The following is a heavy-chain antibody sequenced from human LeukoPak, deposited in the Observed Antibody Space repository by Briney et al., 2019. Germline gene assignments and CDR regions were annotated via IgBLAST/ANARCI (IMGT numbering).Heavy chain of an antibody. CDR3: VGGSGWLPDY. J-gene: IGHJ4*02. D-gene: IGHD6-19*01. CDR1: GFTFSSYG. V-gene: IGHV3-7*01. CDR2: IKQDGSEK. Sequence: GRSQRLSCAASGFTFSSYGMHWVRQAPGKGLEWVANIKQDGSEKNYVDSVKGRFTISRDNAENSLYLQMNSLRVEDTAVYYCVGGSGWLPDYWGQGTLVTVSS.